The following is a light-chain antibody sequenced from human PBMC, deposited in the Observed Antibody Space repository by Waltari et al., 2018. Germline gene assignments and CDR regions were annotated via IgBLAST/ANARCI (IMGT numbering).Light chain of an antibody. CDR2: EVS. CDR3: SSYTSSSTPYV. J-gene: IGLJ1*01. V-gene: IGLV2-14*01. Sequence: SALPHPASVSGSPGQSITISGTGTTSDVVGDTYVSWYQQHPGKAPKLMIYEVSNRPSGVSNRFSGSKSGNTASLTISGLQAEDEADYYCSSYTSSSTPYVFGTGTKVTVL. CDR1: TSDVVGDTY.